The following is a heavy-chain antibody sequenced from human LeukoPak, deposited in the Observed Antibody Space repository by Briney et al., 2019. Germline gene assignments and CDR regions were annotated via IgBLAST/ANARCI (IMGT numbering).Heavy chain of an antibody. V-gene: IGHV3-30*04. CDR3: ARALTIFGVVIYAFDI. CDR2: ISYDGSNK. J-gene: IGHJ3*02. D-gene: IGHD3-3*01. Sequence: GGSLRLSCAASGFTFSSNAMHWVRQAPGKGLEWVAVISYDGSNKYYADSVKGRFTISRDNAKNSLYLQMNSLRAEDTAVYYCARALTIFGVVIYAFDIWGQGTMVTVSS. CDR1: GFTFSSNA.